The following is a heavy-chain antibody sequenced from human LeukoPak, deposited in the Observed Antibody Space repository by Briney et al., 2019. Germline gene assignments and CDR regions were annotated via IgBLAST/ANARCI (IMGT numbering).Heavy chain of an antibody. CDR3: ARGGSYNWNDGVYYYYGMDV. V-gene: IGHV4-34*01. D-gene: IGHD1-1*01. Sequence: SETLSLTCTVSGGSISGYYWSWIRQPPGKGLEWIGEINHSGSTNYNPSLKSRVTISVDTSKNQFSLKLSSVTAADTAVYYCARGGSYNWNDGVYYYYGMDVWGQGTTVTASS. CDR1: GGSISGYY. CDR2: INHSGST. J-gene: IGHJ6*02.